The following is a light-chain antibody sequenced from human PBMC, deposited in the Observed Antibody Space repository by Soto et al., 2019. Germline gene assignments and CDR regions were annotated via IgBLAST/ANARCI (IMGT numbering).Light chain of an antibody. CDR2: GAS. V-gene: IGKV3-15*01. Sequence: EIVMTQSPATLSVSPGERATLSCRASQSVSSKLAWYQQTRGQAPRLLIHGASTRATGIPARFSGSGSGTEFNLTISSLQSEDFAVYYCQQYNNWPLTFGGGTKVEIK. CDR3: QQYNNWPLT. J-gene: IGKJ4*02. CDR1: QSVSSK.